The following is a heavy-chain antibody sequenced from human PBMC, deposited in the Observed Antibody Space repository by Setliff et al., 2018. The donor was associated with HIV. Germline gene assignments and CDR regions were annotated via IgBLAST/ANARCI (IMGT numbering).Heavy chain of an antibody. V-gene: IGHV4-34*01. CDR1: GGSFNDYY. CDR3: ARAYFGSGIYY. J-gene: IGHJ4*02. D-gene: IGHD3-10*01. Sequence: SETLSLTCAVYGGSFNDYYWTWIRQPPGKGLEWIGEIDHSGSTKYHASLKSRVTISIDTSKNQISLKLYSVTAADTAVYYCARAYFGSGIYYWGQGTLVTVSS. CDR2: IDHSGST.